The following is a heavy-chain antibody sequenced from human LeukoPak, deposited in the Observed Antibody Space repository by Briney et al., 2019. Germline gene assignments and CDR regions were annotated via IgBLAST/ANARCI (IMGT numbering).Heavy chain of an antibody. Sequence: GGSLRLSCAASGFTFSSYGMHWVRQAPGKGLEWVAVISYDGSNKYYADSVKGRFTISRDNSKNTLYLQMNSLKTEDTAVYYCARDYGFGSGSYPDYWGQGTLVTVSS. CDR2: ISYDGSNK. CDR1: GFTFSSYG. CDR3: ARDYGFGSGSYPDY. V-gene: IGHV3-30*03. D-gene: IGHD3-10*01. J-gene: IGHJ4*02.